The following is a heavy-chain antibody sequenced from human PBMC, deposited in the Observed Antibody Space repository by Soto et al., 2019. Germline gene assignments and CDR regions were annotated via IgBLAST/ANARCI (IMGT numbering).Heavy chain of an antibody. Sequence: ASVKVSCKVSGYTLTELSMHWVRQAPGKGLEWMGGFDPEDGETIYAQKFQGRVTMTEDTSTDTAYMELSSLRSEDTAVYYCATVRFLEWLPPEYYFDYWGQGTLVTVSS. CDR2: FDPEDGET. CDR3: ATVRFLEWLPPEYYFDY. V-gene: IGHV1-24*01. D-gene: IGHD3-3*01. CDR1: GYTLTELS. J-gene: IGHJ4*02.